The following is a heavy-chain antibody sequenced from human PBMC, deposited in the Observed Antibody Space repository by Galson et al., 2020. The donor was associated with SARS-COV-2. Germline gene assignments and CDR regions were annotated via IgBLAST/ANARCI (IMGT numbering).Heavy chain of an antibody. V-gene: IGHV4-59*01. Sequence: LETLSLTCTVSGGSISSYYWTWIRQPPGKGLEWVGYIYYTGSTNYNPSLKSRVTISVDTSKNQFSLKLSSVTAADTAVYYCARGGSYWGYWGQGMLVTVSS. CDR2: IYYTGST. D-gene: IGHD1-26*01. J-gene: IGHJ4*02. CDR3: ARGGSYWGY. CDR1: GGSISSYY.